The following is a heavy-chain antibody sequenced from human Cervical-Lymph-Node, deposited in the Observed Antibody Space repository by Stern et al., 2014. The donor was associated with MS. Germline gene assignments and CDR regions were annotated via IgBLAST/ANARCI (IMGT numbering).Heavy chain of an antibody. J-gene: IGHJ5*02. D-gene: IGHD2-2*01. Sequence: QVQLVESGPGLVKPSQTLSLTCTVSGGSISSGDYYWSWIRQPPGNGLEWIGYIDFSGSTYANPSLKSRVTISVVTSKTQFSLKLSSVTAADAAVYYCASANCSSTSCPSWFDPWGQGTLVTVSS. CDR3: ASANCSSTSCPSWFDP. CDR2: IDFSGST. V-gene: IGHV4-30-4*08. CDR1: GGSISSGDYY.